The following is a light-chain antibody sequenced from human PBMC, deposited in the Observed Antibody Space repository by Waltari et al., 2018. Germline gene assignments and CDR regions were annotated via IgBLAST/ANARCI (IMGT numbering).Light chain of an antibody. CDR1: QSVSSY. Sequence: VVLTQSPATLSLSPADRASLSCTASQSVSSYLAWYQQKPGQAPRLLISDASNRATGIPARFGGSGSGTDFTLTISSLEPEDSAVYYCQHRFNWPLTFGGGTKVEIK. J-gene: IGKJ4*01. CDR2: DAS. V-gene: IGKV3-11*01. CDR3: QHRFNWPLT.